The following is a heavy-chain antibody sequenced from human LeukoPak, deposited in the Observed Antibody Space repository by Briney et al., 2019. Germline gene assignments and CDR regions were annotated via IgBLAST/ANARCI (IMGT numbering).Heavy chain of an antibody. CDR3: ARVRWCDFSPQCDY. D-gene: IGHD2-8*01. CDR1: GFMFDTYS. V-gene: IGHV3-21*01. J-gene: IGHJ4*02. Sequence: GGSLRLSCVGSGFMFDTYSMNWVRQAPGKGLEWVSSISSRSGYIYYADSVKGRFTISRDNANNSVYLQMNRLKAEDTAVYYCARVRWCDFSPQCDYWGQGTLITVSS. CDR2: ISSRSGYI.